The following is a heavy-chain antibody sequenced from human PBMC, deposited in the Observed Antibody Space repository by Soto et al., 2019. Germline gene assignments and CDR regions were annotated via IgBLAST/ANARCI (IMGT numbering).Heavy chain of an antibody. D-gene: IGHD5-18*01. V-gene: IGHV1-69*06. CDR1: GGAFSSYA. J-gene: IGHJ2*01. CDR2: IIPIFGTA. Sequence: SVKVSCKASGGAFSSYAISWVRQAPGQGLEWMGGIIPIFGTANYAQKFQGRVTITADKSTSTAYMELSSLRSEDTAVYYCARYVGTAMAPYWYFDLWGRGTLVTVSS. CDR3: ARYVGTAMAPYWYFDL.